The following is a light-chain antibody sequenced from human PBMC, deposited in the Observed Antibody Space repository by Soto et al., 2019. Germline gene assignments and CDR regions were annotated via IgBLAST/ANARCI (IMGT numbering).Light chain of an antibody. CDR2: GAS. CDR3: QQYNNWPTT. Sequence: EIMMTQSPATLSVSPGERAILSCRAGQSVSTNLAWYQQKPGQAPRLLIYGASSRATGIPARFSGSGSGTEFTLTISSLQSEDFAFYYCQQYNNWPTTFGQGTKVDIK. J-gene: IGKJ1*01. V-gene: IGKV3-15*01. CDR1: QSVSTN.